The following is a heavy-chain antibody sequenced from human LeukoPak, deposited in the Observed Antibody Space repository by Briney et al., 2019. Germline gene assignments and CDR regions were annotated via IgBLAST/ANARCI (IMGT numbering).Heavy chain of an antibody. CDR3: ARGSGYSSFDY. CDR2: MYTSGST. J-gene: IGHJ4*02. V-gene: IGHV4-4*07. D-gene: IGHD6-19*01. Sequence: SETLSLTCTVSSGSISNYYWNWIRQPAGKGLEWIGRMYTSGSTNYNPSLKSRVTISVDKSKNQVSLKLNSVTAADTAVYYCARGSGYSSFDYWGQGTLVTVSS. CDR1: SGSISNYY.